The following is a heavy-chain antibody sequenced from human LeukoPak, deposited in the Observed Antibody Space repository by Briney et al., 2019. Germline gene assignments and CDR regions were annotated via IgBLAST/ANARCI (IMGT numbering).Heavy chain of an antibody. J-gene: IGHJ4*02. Sequence: GESLKISCKGSGYSFASYWIGWVRQMPGKGLEWMGVIYPGDSDTRYSPSFQGQVTISADKSISTAYLQWSSLKASDTAMYYCARQIGVAGTSNDYWGQGTLVTVSS. CDR1: GYSFASYW. D-gene: IGHD6-19*01. CDR2: IYPGDSDT. CDR3: ARQIGVAGTSNDY. V-gene: IGHV5-51*01.